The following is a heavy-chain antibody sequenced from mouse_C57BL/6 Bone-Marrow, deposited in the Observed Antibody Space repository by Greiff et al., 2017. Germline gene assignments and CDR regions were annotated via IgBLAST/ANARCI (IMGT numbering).Heavy chain of an antibody. Sequence: QVQLQQSGAELARPGASVKLSCKASGYTFTSYGISWVKQRTGQGLEWIGEIYPRSGNTYYNEKFKGKATLTADKSSSTAYMELRSLTSEDSAVYFCARRLIYGSSLSYWYFDVWGTGTTVTVSS. CDR1: GYTFTSYG. D-gene: IGHD1-1*01. CDR3: ARRLIYGSSLSYWYFDV. V-gene: IGHV1-81*01. J-gene: IGHJ1*03. CDR2: IYPRSGNT.